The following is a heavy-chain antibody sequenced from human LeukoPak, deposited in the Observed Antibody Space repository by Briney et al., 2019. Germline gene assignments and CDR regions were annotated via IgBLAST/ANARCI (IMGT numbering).Heavy chain of an antibody. D-gene: IGHD3-10*01. Sequence: PGRSLRLSCAASGFTFSSYAMHWVRQAPGKGLEWVAVISYDGSNKYYADSVKGRFTISRDNSKNTLYLQMNSLRAEDMALYYCAKEGMVRGVITYYFDYWGQGTLVTVSS. J-gene: IGHJ4*02. CDR3: AKEGMVRGVITYYFDY. CDR1: GFTFSSYA. V-gene: IGHV3-30*04. CDR2: ISYDGSNK.